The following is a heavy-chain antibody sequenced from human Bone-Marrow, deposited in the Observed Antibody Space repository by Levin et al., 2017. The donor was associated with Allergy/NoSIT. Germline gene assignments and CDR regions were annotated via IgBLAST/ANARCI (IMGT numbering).Heavy chain of an antibody. V-gene: IGHV3-7*01. CDR2: IKPDGSEL. Sequence: LSLTCAASGFTFSNSWMAWVRQAPGKGLDWVANIKPDGSELYYSASVQGRFTISRDNAENSLSLEMNSLRDEDTAVYHCARWGYNAGLDCWGQGSLVTVSP. CDR1: GFTFSNSW. J-gene: IGHJ4*02. D-gene: IGHD1-14*01. CDR3: ARWGYNAGLDC.